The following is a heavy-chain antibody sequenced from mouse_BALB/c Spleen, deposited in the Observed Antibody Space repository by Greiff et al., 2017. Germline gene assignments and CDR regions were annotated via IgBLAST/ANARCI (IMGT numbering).Heavy chain of an antibody. V-gene: IGHV5-17*02. CDR2: ISSGSSTI. CDR3: ASEIPSFAY. Sequence: EVQVVESGGGLVQPGGSRKLSCAASGFTFSSFGMHWVRQAPEKGLEWVAYISSGSSTIYYADTVKGRFTISRDNPKNTLFLQMTSLRSEDTAMYYCASEIPSFAYWGQGTLVTVSA. J-gene: IGHJ3*01. CDR1: GFTFSSFG.